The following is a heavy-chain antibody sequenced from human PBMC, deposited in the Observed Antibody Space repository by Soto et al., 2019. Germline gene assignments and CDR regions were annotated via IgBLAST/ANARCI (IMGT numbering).Heavy chain of an antibody. Sequence: SEKVCCKDSGYSFTSYAMHWVRQAPGQGLEWMGWISSANTKYSQKFQGRLTITRDTSATTAYMELSSLRSEDTAVYYCARYSGAFSFDYWGQGSLVTVSS. J-gene: IGHJ4*02. CDR2: ISSANT. V-gene: IGHV1-3*01. CDR3: ARYSGAFSFDY. CDR1: GYSFTSYA. D-gene: IGHD2-21*01.